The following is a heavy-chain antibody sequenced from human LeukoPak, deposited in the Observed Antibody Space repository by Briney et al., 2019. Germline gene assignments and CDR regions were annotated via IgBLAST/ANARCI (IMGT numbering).Heavy chain of an antibody. CDR2: IYSGGST. CDR1: GFIFSRYA. D-gene: IGHD5-18*01. CDR3: ATGNTWIQLWTFDY. J-gene: IGHJ4*02. V-gene: IGHV3-53*01. Sequence: GGSLRLSCAASGFIFSRYAMHWVRQAPGKGLEWVSIIYSGGSTYYADSVKGRFTIPRDDSKNTLFLQMNRLRAEDTAVYYCATGNTWIQLWTFDYWGQGTLVTDSS.